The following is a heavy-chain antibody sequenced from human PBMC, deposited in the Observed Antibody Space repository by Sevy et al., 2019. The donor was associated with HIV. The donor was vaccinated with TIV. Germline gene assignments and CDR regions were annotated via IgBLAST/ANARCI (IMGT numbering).Heavy chain of an antibody. CDR1: GYTFTDFY. D-gene: IGHD3-10*01. Sequence: ASVKVSCKASGYTFTDFYIHWVRQAPGQGLEWMGWINPKNGATAYPQKFQGRVSMTRDTSISTAYIDLTRLRSDDTAIYFCARGLNHYGSGRDYFDPWGQGTLVTVSS. CDR3: ARGLNHYGSGRDYFDP. CDR2: INPKNGAT. V-gene: IGHV1-2*02. J-gene: IGHJ5*02.